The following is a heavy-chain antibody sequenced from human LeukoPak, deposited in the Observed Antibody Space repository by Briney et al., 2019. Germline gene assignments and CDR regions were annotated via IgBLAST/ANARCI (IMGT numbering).Heavy chain of an antibody. Sequence: SETLSLTCTVSSGSISTSNYYWGWVRQPPGKALKWIGNIFYSGSTYYNPSLKSRVTISVDTSKNHFSLKLSSVTAADTAVYYCARDFRGGYDFWSGYYTPYYFDYWGQGTLVTVSP. CDR1: SGSISTSNYY. CDR3: ARDFRGGYDFWSGYYTPYYFDY. J-gene: IGHJ4*02. V-gene: IGHV4-39*07. D-gene: IGHD3-3*01. CDR2: IFYSGST.